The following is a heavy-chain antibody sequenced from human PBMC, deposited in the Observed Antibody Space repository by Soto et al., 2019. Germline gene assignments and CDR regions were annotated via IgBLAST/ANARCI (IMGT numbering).Heavy chain of an antibody. Sequence: PGGSLRLSCAASGFSFSTCAVSWVRQAPGKGLEWVSSISASGDTTHYAESVRGRFTISRDNSRNTLHLQMSSLTAEDTAIYSCAAQATGYFVPFDFWGRGTLVTVSS. V-gene: IGHV3-23*01. J-gene: IGHJ4*02. D-gene: IGHD3-22*01. CDR3: AAQATGYFVPFDF. CDR1: GFSFSTCA. CDR2: ISASGDTT.